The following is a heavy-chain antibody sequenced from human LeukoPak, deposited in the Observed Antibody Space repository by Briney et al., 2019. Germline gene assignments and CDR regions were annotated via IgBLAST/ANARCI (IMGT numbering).Heavy chain of an antibody. CDR3: ASRDPCSGGTCYGLGY. CDR1: GFTFSSYA. Sequence: GGSLRLSCAASGFTFSSYAMSWVRQAPVKGLEWVSAISGSGGSTYYADSVKGRCTVSRDNSKNTLYLQMNSLRVDDTAVYYCASRDPCSGGTCYGLGYWGQGTLVTVSS. CDR2: ISGSGGST. V-gene: IGHV3-23*01. J-gene: IGHJ4*02. D-gene: IGHD2-15*01.